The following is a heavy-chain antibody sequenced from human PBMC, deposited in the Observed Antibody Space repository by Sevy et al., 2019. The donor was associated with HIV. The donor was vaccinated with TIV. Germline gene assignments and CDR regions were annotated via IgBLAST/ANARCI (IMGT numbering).Heavy chain of an antibody. CDR2: MNTNTGNT. V-gene: IGHV1-8*02. CDR1: GFNFASYD. D-gene: IGHD6-19*01. Sequence: ASVKVSCKASGFNFASYDIYWVRQATGQGLEWMGWMNTNTGNTGFAQKFQGRVTMTRNTSITTAYMELSNLRSEDTAVYYCARVSGWHLRYGMDVWGQWTTVTDSS. J-gene: IGHJ6*02. CDR3: ARVSGWHLRYGMDV.